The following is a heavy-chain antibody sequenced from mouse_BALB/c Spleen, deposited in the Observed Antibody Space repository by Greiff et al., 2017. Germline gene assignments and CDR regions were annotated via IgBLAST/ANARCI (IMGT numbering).Heavy chain of an antibody. V-gene: IGHV1S137*01. CDR3: ASPMITEAFDV. CDR1: GYTFTDYA. J-gene: IGHJ1*01. D-gene: IGHD2-4*01. Sequence: QVQLQQSGAELVRPGVSVKISCKGSGYTFTDYAMHWVKQSHAKSLEWIVVISTYYGDASYNQKFKGKATMTVDKSSSTAYMELARLTSEDSAIYYCASPMITEAFDVWGAGTTVTVSA. CDR2: ISTYYGDA.